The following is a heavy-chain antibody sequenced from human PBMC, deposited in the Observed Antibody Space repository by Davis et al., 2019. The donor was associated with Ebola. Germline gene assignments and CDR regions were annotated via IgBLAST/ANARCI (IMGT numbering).Heavy chain of an antibody. CDR1: GFTFSSYW. J-gene: IGHJ6*02. CDR3: ARKLNIVASYYYYGMDV. D-gene: IGHD5-12*01. Sequence: GGSLRLSCAASGFTFSSYWMSWVRQAPGKGLEWVAVIWYDGNNKYYAVSVKGRFTISRDNSKNTLYLQMNSLRAEDTAVYYCARKLNIVASYYYYGMDVWGQGTTVTVSS. CDR2: IWYDGNNK. V-gene: IGHV3-33*08.